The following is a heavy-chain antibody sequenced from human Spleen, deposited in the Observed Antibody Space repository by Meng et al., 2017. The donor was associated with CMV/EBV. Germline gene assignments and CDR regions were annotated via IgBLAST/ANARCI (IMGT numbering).Heavy chain of an antibody. J-gene: IGHJ5*02. Sequence: GESLKISCAVSGFTFSRHNMNWVRQAPGKGLEWVSSISPSSSHIYYADSVKGRFTISRDNAKESLYLQMNSLKAEDTAVYYCAGRIAVAGSGGKRHWFDPWGQGTLVTVSS. CDR1: GFTFSRHN. CDR3: AGRIAVAGSGGKRHWFDP. D-gene: IGHD6-19*01. V-gene: IGHV3-21*01. CDR2: ISPSSSHI.